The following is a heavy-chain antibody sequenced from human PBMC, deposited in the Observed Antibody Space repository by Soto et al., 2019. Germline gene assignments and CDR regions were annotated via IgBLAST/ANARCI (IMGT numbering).Heavy chain of an antibody. D-gene: IGHD2-15*01. CDR2: IGTAGDT. CDR1: GFTFRSYD. J-gene: IGHJ3*02. CDR3: ASSCSGGSCYSGGSTDYAFDI. Sequence: GSLRLSCAASGFTFRSYDMHWVRQATGKGLEWVSAIGTAGDTYYPGSVKGRFTISRENAKNSLYLQMNSLRAGDTAVYYCASSCSGGSCYSGGSTDYAFDIWGQGTMVTVSS. V-gene: IGHV3-13*01.